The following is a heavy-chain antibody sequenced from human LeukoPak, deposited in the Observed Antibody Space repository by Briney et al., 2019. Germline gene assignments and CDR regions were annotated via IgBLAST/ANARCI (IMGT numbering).Heavy chain of an antibody. V-gene: IGHV4-31*03. Sequence: PSETLSLTCTVSGGSISSSYSYWGWIRQPPGKGLEWIGYIYYSGSTYYNPSLKSRVTILVDTSKNQFSLKLSSVTAADTAVYYCARGSGYHDYWGQGTLVTVSS. D-gene: IGHD3-3*01. CDR3: ARGSGYHDY. CDR1: GGSISSSYSY. J-gene: IGHJ4*02. CDR2: IYYSGST.